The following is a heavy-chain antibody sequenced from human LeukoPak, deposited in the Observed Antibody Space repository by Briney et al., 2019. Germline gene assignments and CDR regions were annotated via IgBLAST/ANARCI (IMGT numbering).Heavy chain of an antibody. D-gene: IGHD2-8*01. J-gene: IGHJ2*01. CDR1: GFTFSSYE. CDR3: ARVQGIVLMVYAIPGTWYFDP. Sequence: PGGSLRLSCAASGFTFSSYEMNWVRQAPGKGLEWVSYISSSGSTIYYADSVKGRFTISRDNAKNSLYLQMNSLRAGDTAVYYCARVQGIVLMVYAIPGTWYFDPWGRGTLVTVSS. V-gene: IGHV3-48*03. CDR2: ISSSGSTI.